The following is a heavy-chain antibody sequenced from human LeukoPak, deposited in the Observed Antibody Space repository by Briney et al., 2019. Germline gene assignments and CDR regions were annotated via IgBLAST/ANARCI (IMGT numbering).Heavy chain of an antibody. V-gene: IGHV3-30*18. J-gene: IGHJ4*02. CDR3: AKSRPAVDFDY. CDR2: ISYDGSNK. CDR1: GFTFSSYG. Sequence: GGSLRLSCAASGFTFSSYGMHWVRQAPGKGLEWVAVISYDGSNKYYADSVKGRFTISRDNSKNTLYLQMNSLRAEDTAVYYCAKSRPAVDFDYWGQGTLVTVPS. D-gene: IGHD6-19*01.